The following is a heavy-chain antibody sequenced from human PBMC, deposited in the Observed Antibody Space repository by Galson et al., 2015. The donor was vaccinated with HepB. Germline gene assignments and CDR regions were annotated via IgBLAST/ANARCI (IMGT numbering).Heavy chain of an antibody. V-gene: IGHV3-23*01. Sequence: SLRLSCAASGFTFSSYAVSWVRQAPGKGLEWVPGITGSGGSTYYADSVKGRLTISRDNSKNTLYLQMNSLRAEDTAIYYCAKVPNFYCSGGNCYFDYWGQGTLVTVSS. CDR2: ITGSGGST. J-gene: IGHJ4*02. D-gene: IGHD2-15*01. CDR3: AKVPNFYCSGGNCYFDY. CDR1: GFTFSSYA.